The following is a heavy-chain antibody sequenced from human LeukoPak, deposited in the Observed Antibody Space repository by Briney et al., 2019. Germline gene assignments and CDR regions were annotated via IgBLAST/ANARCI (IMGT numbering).Heavy chain of an antibody. CDR1: GYTFTGYY. Sequence: ASVKVSCKASGYTFTGYYMHWVRQAPGQGLEWTGWINPNSGGTNYAQKFQGRVTMTRDTSISTAYMELSRLRSDDTAVYYCARDIPVWLDIVVVPAAINYYGMDVWGQGTTVTVSS. J-gene: IGHJ6*02. CDR2: INPNSGGT. CDR3: ARDIPVWLDIVVVPAAINYYGMDV. D-gene: IGHD2-2*03. V-gene: IGHV1-2*02.